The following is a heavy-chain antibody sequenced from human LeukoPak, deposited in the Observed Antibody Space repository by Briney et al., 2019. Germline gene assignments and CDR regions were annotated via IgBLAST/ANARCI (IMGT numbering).Heavy chain of an antibody. CDR1: GDSISRGDYY. V-gene: IGHV4-61*02. Sequence: SETLSLTCTVSGDSISRGDYYWSWIRQPAGKGLEWIGRISSSGSTNYNPSLKSRVTISVDTSKNQFSLKLSSVTAADTAVYYCAATPIRYFDWLSGTDAFDIWGQGTMVTVSS. CDR3: AATPIRYFDWLSGTDAFDI. J-gene: IGHJ3*02. CDR2: ISSSGST. D-gene: IGHD3-9*01.